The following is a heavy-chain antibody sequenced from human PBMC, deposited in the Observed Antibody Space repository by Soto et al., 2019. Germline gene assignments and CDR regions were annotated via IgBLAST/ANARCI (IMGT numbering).Heavy chain of an antibody. D-gene: IGHD5-12*01. CDR1: GFTFSTYS. Sequence: EVPLLESGGGLVKSGGSLRLSCAASGFTFSTYSMNWVRQAPGKGLEWVSVISNSGGSTDYTDSVKGRFTISRDNSKNTLYLQMNSLRAEDTAVYYCAKDISGYDLTGIFDYWGQGTLVTVSS. V-gene: IGHV3-23*01. CDR3: AKDISGYDLTGIFDY. CDR2: ISNSGGST. J-gene: IGHJ4*02.